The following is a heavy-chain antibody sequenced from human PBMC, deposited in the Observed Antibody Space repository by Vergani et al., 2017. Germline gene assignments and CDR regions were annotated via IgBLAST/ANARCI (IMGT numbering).Heavy chain of an antibody. D-gene: IGHD1-20*01. Sequence: QVQLVQSGAEVKKPGASVKVSCKASGYTFTSYAMHWVRQAPGQRLEWMGWINAGNGNTKYSQKFQGRVTITRDTSASTAYMEPSSLRSEDTAVYYCARNGVTSIYYYYYMDVWGKGTTVTVSS. CDR2: INAGNGNT. CDR1: GYTFTSYA. CDR3: ARNGVTSIYYYYYMDV. J-gene: IGHJ6*03. V-gene: IGHV1-3*01.